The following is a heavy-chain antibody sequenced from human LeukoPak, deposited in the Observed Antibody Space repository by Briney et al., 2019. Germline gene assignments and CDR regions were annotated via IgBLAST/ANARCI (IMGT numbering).Heavy chain of an antibody. V-gene: IGHV3-7*01. D-gene: IGHD6-13*01. J-gene: IGHJ1*01. Sequence: GGSLRLSCAASGFTFSSYWMSWVRQAPGKGLEWVANIKQDGSEKYYVDSVKGRFTISRDNAKNSLYLQMNSPRAEDSAVYYCARDRSSSWYGTGYFQHWGQGTLVTVSS. CDR1: GFTFSSYW. CDR3: ARDRSSSWYGTGYFQH. CDR2: IKQDGSEK.